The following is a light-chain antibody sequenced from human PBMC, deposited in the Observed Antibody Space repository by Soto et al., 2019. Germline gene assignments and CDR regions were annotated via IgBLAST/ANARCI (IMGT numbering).Light chain of an antibody. Sequence: DIQITHSPSSLSASVVDRVTITCRASQSISSYLNWYQQKPGKAPKLLIYAASSLQSGVPSRFSGSGSGTDFTLTISSLQPEDFATYYCQKSYSTPRKFGQGTKVDIK. J-gene: IGKJ1*01. V-gene: IGKV1-39*01. CDR2: AAS. CDR3: QKSYSTPRK. CDR1: QSISSY.